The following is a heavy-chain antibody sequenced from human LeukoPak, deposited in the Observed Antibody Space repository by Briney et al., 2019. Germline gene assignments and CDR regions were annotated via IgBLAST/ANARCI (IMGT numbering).Heavy chain of an antibody. CDR3: ARGREITKGMNYFDY. J-gene: IGHJ4*02. D-gene: IGHD5-24*01. CDR1: GYTFTGYY. V-gene: IGHV1-2*02. Sequence: GASVKVSCKASGYTFTGYYMHWVRQAPGQGLEWMGWINPNSGGTNYAQKFQGRVTMTRDTSISTAYMELSRLRSDDTAVYYCARGREITKGMNYFDYWGQGTLVTVSS. CDR2: INPNSGGT.